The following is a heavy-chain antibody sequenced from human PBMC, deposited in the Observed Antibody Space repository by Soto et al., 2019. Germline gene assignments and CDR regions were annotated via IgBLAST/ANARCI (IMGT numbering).Heavy chain of an antibody. J-gene: IGHJ6*02. CDR1: GGSITSGAYF. CDR3: ARGLVRGPFYFHALDV. Sequence: SETLSLISTVSGGSITSGAYFWSWIRQHPGRGLEWIGYVSKIGSPYYNPSLKSRVTISGDTSKSQFSLNLSSVTAADTAIYYCARGLVRGPFYFHALDVWGQGPTVTDSS. V-gene: IGHV4-31*03. D-gene: IGHD3-10*01. CDR2: VSKIGSP.